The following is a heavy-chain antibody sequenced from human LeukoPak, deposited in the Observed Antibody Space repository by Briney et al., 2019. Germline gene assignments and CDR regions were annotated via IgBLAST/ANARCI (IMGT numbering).Heavy chain of an antibody. CDR2: IIPIFGTA. D-gene: IGHD6-6*01. J-gene: IGHJ4*02. CDR3: ARSGDVLGSSISYYFDY. CDR1: GYSFTSYG. V-gene: IGHV1-69*05. Sequence: GASVKVSCKASGYSFTSYGFSWVRQAPGQGLEWMGGIIPIFGTANYAQKFQGRVTITTDESTSTAYMELSSLRSEDTAVYYCARSGDVLGSSISYYFDYWGQGTLVTVSS.